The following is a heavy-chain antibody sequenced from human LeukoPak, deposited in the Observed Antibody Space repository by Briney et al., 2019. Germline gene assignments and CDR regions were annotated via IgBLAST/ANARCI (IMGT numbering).Heavy chain of an antibody. CDR3: ARFGDRVGDRYFDL. V-gene: IGHV5-51*01. D-gene: IGHD2-21*01. Sequence: GESLKISCKGSGYSFPNYWIGWVRQMPGKGLEWMGIIYPGDSDTTYKPSFQGQVTISADKSISTAYLQWSSLKASDTAMYYCARFGDRVGDRYFDLWGRGTLVTVSS. CDR2: IYPGDSDT. CDR1: GYSFPNYW. J-gene: IGHJ2*01.